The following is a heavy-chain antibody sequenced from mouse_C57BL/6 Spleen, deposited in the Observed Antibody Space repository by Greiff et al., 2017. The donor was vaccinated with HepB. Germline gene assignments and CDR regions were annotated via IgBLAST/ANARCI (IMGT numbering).Heavy chain of an antibody. D-gene: IGHD1-1*01. Sequence: VQLQQSGAELVKPGASVKLSCKASGYTFTSYWMHWVKQRPGQGLEWIGMIHPNSGSTNYNEKFKSKATLTVDKSSSTAYMQLSSLTSEDSAVYYCAITTVVATSFDYWGQGTTLTVSS. CDR1: GYTFTSYW. J-gene: IGHJ2*01. CDR2: IHPNSGST. CDR3: AITTVVATSFDY. V-gene: IGHV1-64*01.